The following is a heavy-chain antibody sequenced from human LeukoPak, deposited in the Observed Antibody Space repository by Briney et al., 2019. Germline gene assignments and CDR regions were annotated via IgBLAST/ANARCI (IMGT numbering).Heavy chain of an antibody. CDR1: GYTFTSYD. J-gene: IGHJ3*02. CDR3: ARISHDAFDI. Sequence: GASVTVSCKASGYTFTSYDINWVRQATGQGLEWMGGIIPIFGTANYAQKFQGRVTITADKSTSTAYMELSSLRSEDTAVYYCARISHDAFDIWGQGTMVTVSS. CDR2: IIPIFGTA. V-gene: IGHV1-69*06.